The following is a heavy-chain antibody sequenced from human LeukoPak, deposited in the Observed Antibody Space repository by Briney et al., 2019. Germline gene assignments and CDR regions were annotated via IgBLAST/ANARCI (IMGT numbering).Heavy chain of an antibody. D-gene: IGHD3-16*02. CDR3: VRDRQDYIWGTYHYTRGPFDY. V-gene: IGHV3-33*08. J-gene: IGHJ4*02. Sequence: PGGSLRLSCAASGFTFSSYGMHWVRQTPGKGLEWVAVIWFDGSKEYYADSVAGRFSVSRDNSKNSLDLRMSSLRAEDTAVYYCVRDRQDYIWGTYHYTRGPFDYWGQGTLVTVSS. CDR1: GFTFSSYG. CDR2: IWFDGSKE.